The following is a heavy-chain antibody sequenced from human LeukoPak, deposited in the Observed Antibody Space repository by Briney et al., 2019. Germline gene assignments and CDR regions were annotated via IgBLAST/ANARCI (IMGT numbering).Heavy chain of an antibody. D-gene: IGHD1-26*01. CDR2: IYYSGST. CDR3: ASSIRLIRSYYALVFDY. Sequence: SQTLSLTCTVSGGSISSGGYYWSWIRQHPGKGLEWIGYIYYSGSTYYNPSLKSRVTISVDTSKNQFSLKLSSVTAADTAVYYCASSIRLIRSYYALVFDYWGQGTLVTVSS. CDR1: GGSISSGGYY. V-gene: IGHV4-31*03. J-gene: IGHJ4*02.